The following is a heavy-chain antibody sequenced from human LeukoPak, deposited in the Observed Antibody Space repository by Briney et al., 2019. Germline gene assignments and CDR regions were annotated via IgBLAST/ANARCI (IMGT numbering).Heavy chain of an antibody. Sequence: SETLSLTCAVYGGSFSGYYWSWIRQPPGKGLEWIGEINHSGSTNYNPSLKSRVTISADTPKNQFSLKLSSVTAADTAVYYCARGGYFDIWGQGTMVTVSS. J-gene: IGHJ3*02. V-gene: IGHV4-34*01. CDR3: ARGGYFDI. CDR2: INHSGST. D-gene: IGHD5-12*01. CDR1: GGSFSGYY.